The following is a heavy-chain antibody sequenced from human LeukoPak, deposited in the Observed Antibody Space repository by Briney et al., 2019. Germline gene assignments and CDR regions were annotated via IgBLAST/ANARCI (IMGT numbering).Heavy chain of an antibody. CDR1: GFTFSSYW. J-gene: IGHJ4*02. CDR3: AREGWELSKFDY. D-gene: IGHD1-26*01. Sequence: PGGSLRLSCTASGFTFSSYWMHWVRQARGKGLVWVSRINTDGSRTNYADSVQGRFTISRDNAKNTLFLQMNSLRAEDTAVYYCAREGWELSKFDYWGQGTLVTVSS. V-gene: IGHV3-74*01. CDR2: INTDGSRT.